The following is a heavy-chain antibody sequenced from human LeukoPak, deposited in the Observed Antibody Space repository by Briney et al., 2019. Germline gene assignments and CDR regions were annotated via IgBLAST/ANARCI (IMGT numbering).Heavy chain of an antibody. D-gene: IGHD2-2*01. V-gene: IGHV3-74*01. Sequence: GGSLRLSCAASGFTFSSYWFHWVRQVPGKGLVWVSRINTDGTVTTYADSVKGRFTISRDNSKNTLYLQMNSLRAEDTAVYYCAKGGDIVVVPADNWLDPWGQGTLVTVSS. CDR1: GFTFSSYW. J-gene: IGHJ5*02. CDR2: INTDGTVT. CDR3: AKGGDIVVVPADNWLDP.